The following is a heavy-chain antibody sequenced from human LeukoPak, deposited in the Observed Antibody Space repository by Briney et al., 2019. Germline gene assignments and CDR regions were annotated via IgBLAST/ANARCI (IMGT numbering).Heavy chain of an antibody. D-gene: IGHD6-13*01. J-gene: IGHJ5*02. Sequence: PSETLSLTCTVSGGSISSYYWSRIRQPPGKGLEWIGYIYYSGSTNYNPSPKSRVTISVDTSKNQFSLKLSSVTAADTAVYYCARDYRIAAADNWFDPWGQGTLVTVSS. CDR3: ARDYRIAAADNWFDP. V-gene: IGHV4-59*01. CDR1: GGSISSYY. CDR2: IYYSGST.